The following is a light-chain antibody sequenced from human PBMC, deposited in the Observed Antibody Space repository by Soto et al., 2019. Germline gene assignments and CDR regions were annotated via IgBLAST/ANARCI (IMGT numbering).Light chain of an antibody. J-gene: IGLJ2*01. V-gene: IGLV2-14*01. Sequence: QSALTQPASVSGSPGQSITISCTGTSSDVGGYNYVSWYQQHPGKAPKLMIYDVSNRPSGVSNRVSGSKSGNTASLTISGIQAEDEADYYCSSYTISSTLVFGGGTKRTVL. CDR1: SSDVGGYNY. CDR2: DVS. CDR3: SSYTISSTLV.